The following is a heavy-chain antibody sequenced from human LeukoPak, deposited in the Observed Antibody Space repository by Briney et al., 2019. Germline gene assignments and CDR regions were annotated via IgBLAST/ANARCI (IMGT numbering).Heavy chain of an antibody. Sequence: GRSLRLSCAASGFTFSSYVMHWVRQAPGKGLEWVAVISYDGSNKYYADSVKGRFTISRDNSKNTLYLQMNSLRAEDTAVYYCARGGGYFDYWGQGTLVAVSS. CDR3: ARGGGYFDY. J-gene: IGHJ4*02. CDR2: ISYDGSNK. D-gene: IGHD4-23*01. CDR1: GFTFSSYV. V-gene: IGHV3-30*03.